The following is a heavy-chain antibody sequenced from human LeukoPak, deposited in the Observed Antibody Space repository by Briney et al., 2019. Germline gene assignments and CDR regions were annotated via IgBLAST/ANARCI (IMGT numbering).Heavy chain of an antibody. V-gene: IGHV3-23*01. D-gene: IGHD3-9*01. CDR3: AKWGDYDVLTGYYDSDY. J-gene: IGHJ4*02. CDR1: GFSFSNYA. CDR2: ISGRDDST. Sequence: GGSLRLPCAASGFSFSNYAMSWVRQVPGKGLEWVSAISGRDDSTYYADSVKGRFTISRDTSKNTLYLQMNSLRAKDTAVYYCAKWGDYDVLTGYYDSDYWGQGTLVTVSS.